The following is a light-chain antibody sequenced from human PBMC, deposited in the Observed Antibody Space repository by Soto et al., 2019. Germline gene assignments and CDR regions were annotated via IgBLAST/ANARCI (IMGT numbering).Light chain of an antibody. J-gene: IGLJ2*01. CDR2: EVS. CDR3: SSYTTSNTHVV. V-gene: IGLV2-14*01. Sequence: QSALTPPASVSGSPGQSITISCTGTSSDVGGYNYVSWYQQHPGKAPKLMIYEVSHRPSAVSNRFSGSKTGNTASLTISGLQAEDEADYYCSSYTTSNTHVVFGGGTKLTVL. CDR1: SSDVGGYNY.